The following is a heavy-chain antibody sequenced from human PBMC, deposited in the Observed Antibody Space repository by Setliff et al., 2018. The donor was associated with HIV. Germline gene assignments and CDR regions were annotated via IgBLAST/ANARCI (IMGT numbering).Heavy chain of an antibody. J-gene: IGHJ3*02. CDR2: IYTSGST. D-gene: IGHD2-15*01. Sequence: SETLSLTCTVSGGSISSGSYYWSWIRQPSGKGLEWIGRIYTSGSTNYNPSLKSRVTISVDTSKNQFSLKLSSVTAADTAVYYCARGGPWAVGTPKRAFDIWGQGTMVTVSS. CDR3: ARGGPWAVGTPKRAFDI. V-gene: IGHV4-61*02. CDR1: GGSISSGSYY.